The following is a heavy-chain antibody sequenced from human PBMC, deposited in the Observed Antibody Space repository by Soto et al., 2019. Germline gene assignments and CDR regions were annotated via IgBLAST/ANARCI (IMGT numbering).Heavy chain of an antibody. V-gene: IGHV3-53*01. Sequence: GGSLRLSCAASGFTVSSNYMSWVRQAPGKGLEWVSVIYSGGSTYYADSVKGRFTISRDNSKNTLYLQMNSLRAEDTAVYYCAGTWQWLVYFDYWGQGTLVTVSS. D-gene: IGHD6-19*01. CDR1: GFTVSSNY. J-gene: IGHJ4*02. CDR2: IYSGGST. CDR3: AGTWQWLVYFDY.